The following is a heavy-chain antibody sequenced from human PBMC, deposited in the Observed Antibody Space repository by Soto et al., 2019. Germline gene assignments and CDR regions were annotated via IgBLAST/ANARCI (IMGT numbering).Heavy chain of an antibody. CDR1: GFTFSDYY. Sequence: PGGSLRLSCAASGFTFSDYYMSWIRQAPGKGLEWVSYISSSGSTIYYADSVKGRFTISRDNAKNSLYLQMNSLRADDTAVYYCARDISSSRTNYFDSWGQGTLVTVSS. V-gene: IGHV3-11*04. J-gene: IGHJ4*02. D-gene: IGHD1-7*01. CDR2: ISSSGSTI. CDR3: ARDISSSRTNYFDS.